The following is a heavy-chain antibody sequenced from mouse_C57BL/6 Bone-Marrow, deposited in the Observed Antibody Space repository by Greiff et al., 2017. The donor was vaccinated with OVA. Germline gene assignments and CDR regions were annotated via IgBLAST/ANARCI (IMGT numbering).Heavy chain of an antibody. CDR3: ARVNWDLRGDYLDY. CDR2: IYPRAGST. V-gene: IGHV1-85*01. Sequence: QVQLQQSGPELVKPGASVKLSCKASGYTFTSYDINWVKQRPGQGLEWIGWIYPRAGSTKYNEKFKGKATLTVDTSSSTAYMELHSLTSEDSAVYFCARVNWDLRGDYLDYGGQGTTLTVSS. CDR1: GYTFTSYD. D-gene: IGHD4-1*01. J-gene: IGHJ2*01.